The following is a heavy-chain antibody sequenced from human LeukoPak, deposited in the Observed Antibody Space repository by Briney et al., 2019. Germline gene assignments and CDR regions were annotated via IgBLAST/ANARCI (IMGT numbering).Heavy chain of an antibody. CDR3: AREIIVARGAFDI. D-gene: IGHD5-12*01. J-gene: IGHJ3*02. CDR1: GGSLSGYY. CDR2: VNHRGST. Sequence: SETLSLTCAVYGGSLSGYYWSWFRQSPGKGLKWIGEVNHRGSTNYNPSLKSRVTISVDTSKNQFSLKLSSVTAADTAVYYCAREIIVARGAFDIWGQGTMVTVSS. V-gene: IGHV4-34*01.